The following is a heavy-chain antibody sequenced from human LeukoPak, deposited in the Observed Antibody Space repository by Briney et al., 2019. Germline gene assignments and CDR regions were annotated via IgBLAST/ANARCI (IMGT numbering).Heavy chain of an antibody. V-gene: IGHV3-30-3*01. J-gene: IGHJ4*02. Sequence: GASVKVSCKASGYTFTYYYMHWVRQAPGKGLEWVAVISYDGSNKYYADSVKGRFTISRDNSKNTLYLQMNSLRAEDTAVYYCARDGFPGYCSGGSCYGPWYFDYWGQGTLVTVSS. CDR3: ARDGFPGYCSGGSCYGPWYFDY. CDR2: ISYDGSNK. CDR1: GYTFTYYY. D-gene: IGHD2-15*01.